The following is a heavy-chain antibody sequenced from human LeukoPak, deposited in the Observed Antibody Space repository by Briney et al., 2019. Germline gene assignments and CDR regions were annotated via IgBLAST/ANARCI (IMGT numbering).Heavy chain of an antibody. CDR2: ISSVSNYI. CDR1: GFTFSAYI. V-gene: IGHV3-21*01. D-gene: IGHD1-1*01. J-gene: IGHJ4*02. CDR3: ARGDSRGYRHFEN. Sequence: GGSLRLSCAASGFTFSAYIMHWVRQAPGRGLEWVASISSVSNYIYYADSVKGRFTISRDKAKNSLYLQMNSLRADDTGVYYCARGDSRGYRHFENWGQGTLVTVSS.